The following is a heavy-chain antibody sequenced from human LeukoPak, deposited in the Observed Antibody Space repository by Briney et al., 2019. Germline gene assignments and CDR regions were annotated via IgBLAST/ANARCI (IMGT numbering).Heavy chain of an antibody. J-gene: IGHJ4*02. V-gene: IGHV3-30*02. Sequence: GGSLRLSCATSEFTFSAYAMHWVRQAPGRGLEWVAFVRYGGNIKYYADSVKGRFTISRDNSKNTLYLQMNSLRPEDTAVYYCTKDLGTEYNIFDYWGQGTPVTVSS. D-gene: IGHD3-9*01. CDR2: VRYGGNIK. CDR1: EFTFSAYA. CDR3: TKDLGTEYNIFDY.